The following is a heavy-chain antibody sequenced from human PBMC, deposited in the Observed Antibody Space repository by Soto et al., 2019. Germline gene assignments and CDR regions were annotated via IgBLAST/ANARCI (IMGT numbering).Heavy chain of an antibody. J-gene: IGHJ4*02. CDR1: GFTFSSYA. CDR3: ANIWFGELSAFDY. Sequence: GGSLRLSCAASGFTFSSYAMSWVRQAPGKGLEWVSAISGSGGSTYYADSVKGRFTISRDNSKNTLYLQMNSLRAEDTAVYYSANIWFGELSAFDYWGQGTLVTVSS. D-gene: IGHD3-10*01. CDR2: ISGSGGST. V-gene: IGHV3-23*01.